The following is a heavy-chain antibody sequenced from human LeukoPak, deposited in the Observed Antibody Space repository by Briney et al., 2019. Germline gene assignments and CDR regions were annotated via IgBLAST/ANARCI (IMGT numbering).Heavy chain of an antibody. Sequence: ASVKVSCKASGYTFTNYDINWVRQATGQGLEWMGWMNPNSGNTGFAQKFQGRVTISRNTSISTAYMELSSLRSADTAVYYCATTPSSLLRYFVTPHWGQGTLVTVSS. D-gene: IGHD3-9*01. CDR3: ATTPSSLLRYFVTPH. V-gene: IGHV1-8*01. CDR2: MNPNSGNT. J-gene: IGHJ4*02. CDR1: GYTFTNYD.